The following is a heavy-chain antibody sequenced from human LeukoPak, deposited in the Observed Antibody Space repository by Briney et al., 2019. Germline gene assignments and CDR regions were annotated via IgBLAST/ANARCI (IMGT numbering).Heavy chain of an antibody. CDR2: ISAYNGNT. V-gene: IGHV1-18*01. J-gene: IGHJ3*02. CDR3: ARDQVELAWTDWRGYCGGAFDI. Sequence: ASVKVSCKASGYTFTSYGISWVRQAPGQGLEWMGWISAYNGNTNYAQKLQGRVTMTTDTSTSTAYMELSSLRSEDTAVYYCARDQVELAWTDWRGYCGGAFDIWGQGTMVTVSS. CDR1: GYTFTSYG. D-gene: IGHD3-3*01.